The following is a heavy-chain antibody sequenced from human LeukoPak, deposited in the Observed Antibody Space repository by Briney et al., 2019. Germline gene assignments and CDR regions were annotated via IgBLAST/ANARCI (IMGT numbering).Heavy chain of an antibody. Sequence: SETLSLTCTVSGGSISTYSWNWIRQPPGKGLELIGYIPHYGSTNHNPSLKSRVSISIDTSKNQFSLRLSSVTAADTAVYYCARGYSVSDPPDYWGQGILVTVSS. V-gene: IGHV4-59*01. CDR3: ARGYSVSDPPDY. J-gene: IGHJ4*02. CDR1: GGSISTYS. CDR2: IPHYGST. D-gene: IGHD5/OR15-5a*01.